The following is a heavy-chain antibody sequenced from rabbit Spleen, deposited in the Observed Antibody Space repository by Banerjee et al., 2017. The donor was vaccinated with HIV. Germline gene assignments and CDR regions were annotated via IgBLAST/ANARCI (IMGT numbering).Heavy chain of an antibody. CDR3: ARDTGTSFSSYGMDL. CDR2: INIVTGKS. Sequence: QSLEESGGDLVKPGASLTLTCTASGVSLNDKDVMCWVRQAPGKGLEWIACINIVTGKSVYASWALGRFIMSRTSSTTVTLQMTSLTVADTATYFCARDTGTSFSSYGMDLWGPGTLVTVS. D-gene: IGHD7-1*01. V-gene: IGHV1S40*01. CDR1: GVSLNDKDV. J-gene: IGHJ6*01.